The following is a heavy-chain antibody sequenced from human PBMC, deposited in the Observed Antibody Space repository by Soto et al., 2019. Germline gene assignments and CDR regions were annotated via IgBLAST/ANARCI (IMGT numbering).Heavy chain of an antibody. J-gene: IGHJ4*02. D-gene: IGHD5-18*01. V-gene: IGHV1-69*06. CDR1: GGTFSSYA. Sequence: QMQLVQSGAEVKKPGSSVKVSCKASGGTFSSYAISWVRQAPGQGLEWMGGIIPVFGTGIYAQKFQGRVTITADKSTNTAYMELSSLRSEDTAGYFCARVGGTGGYTYGLDYWGQGTLVTVSS. CDR2: IIPVFGTG. CDR3: ARVGGTGGYTYGLDY.